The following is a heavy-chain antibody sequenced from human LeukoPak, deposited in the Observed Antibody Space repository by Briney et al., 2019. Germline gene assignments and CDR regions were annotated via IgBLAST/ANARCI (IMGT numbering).Heavy chain of an antibody. CDR2: ISSSSSYI. CDR3: ARRGALTGYDMYYYYYYALDV. D-gene: IGHD5-12*01. V-gene: IGHV3-21*01. J-gene: IGHJ6*02. Sequence: PGGSLRLSCAASGFTFSSYSMNWVRQAPGKGLEWVSSISSSSSYIYYADSVKGRFTISRDNAKNSLYLQMNSLRAEDTAVYYCARRGALTGYDMYYYYYYALDVWGQGTTVTVSS. CDR1: GFTFSSYS.